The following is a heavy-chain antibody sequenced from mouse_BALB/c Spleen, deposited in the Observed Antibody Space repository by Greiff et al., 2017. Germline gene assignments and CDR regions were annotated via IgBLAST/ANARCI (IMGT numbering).Heavy chain of an antibody. V-gene: IGHV3-6*02. J-gene: IGHJ4*01. CDR1: GYSITSGYY. D-gene: IGHD2-1*01. Sequence: EVQLQESGPGLVKPSQSLSLTCSVTGYSITSGYYWNWIRQFPGNKLEWMGYISYDGSNNYNPSLKNRISITRDTSKNQFFLKLNSVTTEDTATYYCARVDGNYVFYAMDYWGQGTSVTVSS. CDR2: ISYDGSN. CDR3: ARVDGNYVFYAMDY.